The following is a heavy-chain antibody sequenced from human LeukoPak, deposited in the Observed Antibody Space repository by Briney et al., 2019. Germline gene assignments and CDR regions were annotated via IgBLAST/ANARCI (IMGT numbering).Heavy chain of an antibody. CDR3: VRDCQWGADF. Sequence: ASVKVSCKASGYTFTGYYIHWVRQAPGQGLEWMGWINPNTGDINYAQKFQGRVTMTRDTSISTAYMELSRLRSDDTAVYYCVRDCQWGADFWGQGTLVTDSS. V-gene: IGHV1-2*02. D-gene: IGHD1-26*01. J-gene: IGHJ4*02. CDR2: INPNTGDI. CDR1: GYTFTGYY.